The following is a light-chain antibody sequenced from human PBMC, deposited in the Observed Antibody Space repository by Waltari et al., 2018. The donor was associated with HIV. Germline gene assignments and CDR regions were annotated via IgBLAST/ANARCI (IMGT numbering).Light chain of an antibody. CDR3: CSYAGSYTWL. CDR1: NRAVGGYNY. Sequence: QSALTQPRSVSGSPGQSVTISCIGTNRAVGGYNYVSWYRQHPGEAPNLIIYHVTKRPSGVPDRFSGAKSVNTASLTVSGLQADDEAEYYCCSYAGSYTWLFGGGTKLTVL. V-gene: IGLV2-11*01. CDR2: HVT. J-gene: IGLJ2*01.